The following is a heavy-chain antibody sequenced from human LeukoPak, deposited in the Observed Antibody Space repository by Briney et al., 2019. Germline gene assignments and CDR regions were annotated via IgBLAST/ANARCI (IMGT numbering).Heavy chain of an antibody. CDR1: GGSFSGYY. CDR2: INHSGST. J-gene: IGHJ4*02. D-gene: IGHD5-24*01. Sequence: SETLSLTRAVYGGSFSGYYWSWIRQPPGKGLEWIGEINHSGSTNYNPSLKSRVTISVDTSKNQFSLKLSSVTAADTAVHYCASLEGYKALRFGPSPYFDYWGQGTLVTVSS. V-gene: IGHV4-34*01. CDR3: ASLEGYKALRFGPSPYFDY.